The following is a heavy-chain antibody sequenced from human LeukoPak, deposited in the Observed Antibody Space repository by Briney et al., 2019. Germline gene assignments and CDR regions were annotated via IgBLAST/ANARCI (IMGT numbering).Heavy chain of an antibody. CDR3: ASMRRCTNGVCYKGPSTLYYYYGMDV. CDR2: IIPIFGTA. D-gene: IGHD2-8*01. J-gene: IGHJ6*02. V-gene: IGHV1-69*01. Sequence: AASVKVSCKASGGTFSSYAISWVRQAPGQGLEWMGGIIPIFGTANYAQKFQGRVTITADESTSTAYMELSSLRSEDTAVYYCASMRRCTNGVCYKGPSTLYYYYGMDVWGQGTTVTVSS. CDR1: GGTFSSYA.